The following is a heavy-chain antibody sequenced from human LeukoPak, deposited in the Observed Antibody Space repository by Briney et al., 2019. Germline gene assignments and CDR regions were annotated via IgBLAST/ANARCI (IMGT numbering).Heavy chain of an antibody. D-gene: IGHD2-2*01. V-gene: IGHV4-4*07. Sequence: PSETLSLTCTVSGGSISSYYWSRIRQPAGKGLEWIGRIYTSGSTNYNPSLKSRVTMSVDTSKNQFSLKLSSVTAADTAVYYCARVLVVVPAAIGGVGAFDIWGQGTMVTVSS. CDR2: IYTSGST. CDR1: GGSISSYY. J-gene: IGHJ3*02. CDR3: ARVLVVVPAAIGGVGAFDI.